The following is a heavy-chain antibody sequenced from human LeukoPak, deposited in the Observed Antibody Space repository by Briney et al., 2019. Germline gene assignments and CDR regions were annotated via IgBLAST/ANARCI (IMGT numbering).Heavy chain of an antibody. J-gene: IGHJ4*02. V-gene: IGHV1-2*02. D-gene: IGHD3-22*01. CDR1: GYTFTGYF. CDR2: INPSSGAT. Sequence: GASVKVSCKASGYTFTGYFIHWVRQAPEQGLEWMGWINPSSGATNYAQNSQGRVTLTREMSISTAYMEVSRLLSDDTAVYYCARVTYDRSGYYNGIPYWGQGTLVIVSS. CDR3: ARVTYDRSGYYNGIPY.